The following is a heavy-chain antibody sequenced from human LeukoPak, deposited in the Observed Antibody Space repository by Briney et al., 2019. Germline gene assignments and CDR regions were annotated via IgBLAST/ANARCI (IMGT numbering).Heavy chain of an antibody. V-gene: IGHV3-48*03. CDR1: GFTFSSYE. J-gene: IGHJ4*02. CDR2: ISSSGSTI. Sequence: GGSLRLSCAASGFTFSSYEMNWVRQAPGKGLEWVSYISSSGSTIYYADSVKGRFTISRDNAKNSLYLQMNSLIAEDTALYYCVRDRSRFGESDWGQGTLVTVSS. CDR3: VRDRSRFGESD. D-gene: IGHD3-10*01.